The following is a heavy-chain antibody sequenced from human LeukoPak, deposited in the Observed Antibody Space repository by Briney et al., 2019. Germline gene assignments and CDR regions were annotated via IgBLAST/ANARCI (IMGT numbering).Heavy chain of an antibody. CDR3: TRGLYGSTWPDY. V-gene: IGHV4-34*01. J-gene: IGHJ4*02. CDR2: INHSGST. Sequence: SETLSLTCAVYGGSFSGYYWSWIRQPPGKGLEWIGEINHSGSTNYNPSLKSRVIISTDTSKNQLSLSLTSVTAADTAVYYCTRGLYGSTWPDYWGQGTLVTVSS. CDR1: GGSFSGYY. D-gene: IGHD6-13*01.